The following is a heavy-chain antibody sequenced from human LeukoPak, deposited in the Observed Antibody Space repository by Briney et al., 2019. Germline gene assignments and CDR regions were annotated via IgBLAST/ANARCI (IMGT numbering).Heavy chain of an antibody. CDR3: ARVEMATIGVDY. Sequence: GGSLRLSCAASGFTFSSYEMNWVRQAPGKGLEWVSYISSSGSTIYYADSVKGRFTISRDNAKTSLYLQMNSLRAEDTAVYYCARVEMATIGVDYWGQGTLVTVP. CDR2: ISSSGSTI. D-gene: IGHD5-24*01. J-gene: IGHJ4*02. CDR1: GFTFSSYE. V-gene: IGHV3-48*03.